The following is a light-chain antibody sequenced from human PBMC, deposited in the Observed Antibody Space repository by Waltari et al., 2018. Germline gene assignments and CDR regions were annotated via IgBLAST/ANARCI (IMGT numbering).Light chain of an antibody. CDR1: SGSIASNY. J-gene: IGLJ6*01. CDR2: EDN. V-gene: IGLV6-57*03. Sequence: NFMLTQPHSVSESPGKTVTISCTRSSGSIASNYVQRYQQRPGRAPTTVIYEDNQRPSGVPDRFSGSIDSSSNSASLTISGLKTEDEADYYCQSYDSSNNVFGSGTKVTVL. CDR3: QSYDSSNNV.